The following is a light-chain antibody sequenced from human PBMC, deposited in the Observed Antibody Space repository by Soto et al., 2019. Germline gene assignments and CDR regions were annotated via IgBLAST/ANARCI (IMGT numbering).Light chain of an antibody. Sequence: QSVLTQPPSASWTPGQRVTISCSGSSSNIGSNTVNWYQQLPGTAPKLLIYSNNQRPSEVPDRFSGSKSGTSASLAISGLQSEDDADYYGAEWDYSLNVVFGGGTKLTVL. CDR3: AEWDYSLNVV. CDR1: SSNIGSNT. CDR2: SNN. J-gene: IGLJ2*01. V-gene: IGLV1-44*01.